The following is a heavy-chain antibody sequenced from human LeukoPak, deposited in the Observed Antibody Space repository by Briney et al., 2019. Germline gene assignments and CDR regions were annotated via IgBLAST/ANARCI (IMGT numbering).Heavy chain of an antibody. CDR3: AKSLYSNTWFYSDY. Sequence: GGSLRLSCAASGFTFSSYGMHWVRQAPGKGLEWVAVISYDGSNKYYADSVKGRFTISRDNSKNTLYLQMNSLRAEDTAVYYCAKSLYSNTWFYSDYWGQGTLVTVSS. J-gene: IGHJ4*01. CDR2: ISYDGSNK. D-gene: IGHD6-13*01. V-gene: IGHV3-30*18. CDR1: GFTFSSYG.